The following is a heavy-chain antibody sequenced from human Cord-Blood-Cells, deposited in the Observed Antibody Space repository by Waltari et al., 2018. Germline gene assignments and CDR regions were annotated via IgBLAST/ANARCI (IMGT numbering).Heavy chain of an antibody. V-gene: IGHV4-59*01. J-gene: IGHJ3*02. Sequence: QVQLQESGPGLVKPSETLSLTCTVPGGSISSYYWSWLRQPPGKGLEWIGYIYYSGSTNYNPSLKSRVTISVDTSKNQFSLKLSSVTAADTAVYYCARQVEMATINDAFDIWGQGTMVTVSS. D-gene: IGHD5-12*01. CDR2: IYYSGST. CDR1: GGSISSYY. CDR3: ARQVEMATINDAFDI.